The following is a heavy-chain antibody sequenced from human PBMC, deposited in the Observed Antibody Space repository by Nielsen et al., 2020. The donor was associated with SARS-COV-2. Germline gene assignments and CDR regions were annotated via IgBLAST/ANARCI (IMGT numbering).Heavy chain of an antibody. CDR2: ITPIVDVT. V-gene: IGHV1-69*10. Sequence: SVKVSCKASGGPFSTHTMNWVRQAPGHGLEWMGGITPIVDVTQYAEKFQDRITMTADKSTGTVYMQLSSLTSDDAAVYYCAVTKVGNALDFWGQGTLVTVSS. CDR3: AVTKVGNALDF. J-gene: IGHJ3*01. CDR1: GGPFSTHT. D-gene: IGHD4-23*01.